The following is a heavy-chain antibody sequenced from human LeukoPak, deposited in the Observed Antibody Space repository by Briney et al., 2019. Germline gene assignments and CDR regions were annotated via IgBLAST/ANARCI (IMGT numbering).Heavy chain of an antibody. J-gene: IGHJ5*02. Sequence: GGSLRLSCAASGFTFSSYWMSWVRQAPGKGLEWVSSISSSSSYIYYADSVKGRFTISRDNAKNSLYLQMNSLRAEDTAVYYCARDSRVVVINVWFDPWGQGTLVTVSS. CDR2: ISSSSSYI. CDR1: GFTFSSYW. V-gene: IGHV3-21*01. D-gene: IGHD3-22*01. CDR3: ARDSRVVVINVWFDP.